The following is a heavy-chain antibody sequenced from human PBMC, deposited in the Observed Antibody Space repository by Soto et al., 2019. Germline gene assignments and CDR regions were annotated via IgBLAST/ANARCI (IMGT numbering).Heavy chain of an antibody. CDR2: IFYTGST. J-gene: IGHJ4*02. V-gene: IGHV4-59*08. D-gene: IGHD3-16*01. CDR1: GDYIDNYY. Sequence: PSETLSLTCTVTGDYIDNYYWSWIRQSPGKGLEMIGYIFYTGSTYYNPSLNSRVTISVDRSKNQFSLQLSSMTAADTAMYYCSRLTIMAEFDYWGQGKLVT. CDR3: SRLTIMAEFDY.